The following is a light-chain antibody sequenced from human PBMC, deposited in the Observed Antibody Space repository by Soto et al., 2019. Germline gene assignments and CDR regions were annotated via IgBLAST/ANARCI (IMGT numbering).Light chain of an antibody. Sequence: IVLTQSPGTLSLTPGESATLSCRASQSIPNNNLAWYQQKPGQAPRLLFYGAFNRASGIPDRFSGSGSGTDFTLTISRVEPVDFAVYSCQQDHASPWTFGQGTKVDIK. J-gene: IGKJ1*01. CDR1: QSIPNNN. CDR2: GAF. CDR3: QQDHASPWT. V-gene: IGKV3-20*01.